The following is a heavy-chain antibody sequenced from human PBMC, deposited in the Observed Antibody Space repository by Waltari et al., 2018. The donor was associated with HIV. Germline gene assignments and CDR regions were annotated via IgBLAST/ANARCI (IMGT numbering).Heavy chain of an antibody. D-gene: IGHD5-18*01. CDR2: LSRRCRTI. Sequence: EVQLVESGGGLVQPGGSLSLSGAASGFTFSSYSMNWVRKTPGKAWEWVPNLSRRCRTIYYAESVKGRFTISRDNAKNSLYLQTNSLRDEDTAVYYCARAVQLWYANYFDNWGQGTLVTVSS. CDR1: GFTFSSYS. V-gene: IGHV3-48*02. CDR3: ARAVQLWYANYFDN. J-gene: IGHJ4*02.